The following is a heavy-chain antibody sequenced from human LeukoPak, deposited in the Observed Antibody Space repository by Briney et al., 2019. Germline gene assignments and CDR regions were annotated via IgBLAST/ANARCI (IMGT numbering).Heavy chain of an antibody. D-gene: IGHD3-22*01. Sequence: GGSLRLSCAASGFTFSGSAMHWVRQASGKGLECIGRIRTKANYYATAYAASVKGRFTISRDDSKNTVYLQMNGLKTEDTAVYYCTNSESSGYLHYWGQGTLVTVSS. V-gene: IGHV3-73*01. CDR3: TNSESSGYLHY. J-gene: IGHJ4*02. CDR2: IRTKANYYAT. CDR1: GFTFSGSA.